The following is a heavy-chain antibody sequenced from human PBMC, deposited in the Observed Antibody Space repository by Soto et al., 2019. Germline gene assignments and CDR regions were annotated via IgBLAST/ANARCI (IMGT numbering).Heavy chain of an antibody. CDR1: GASVSRGSYY. CDR3: ATSGQYNSDWYNYYFDY. CDR2: IYYSGST. V-gene: IGHV4-61*01. J-gene: IGHJ4*02. D-gene: IGHD6-13*01. Sequence: QVQLQESGPGLVKPSETLSLTCTVSGASVSRGSYYWTWIRQPLGKGLEWIGYIYYSGSTNYNPSLKSRVTISADTSKNQFSXKVSSVTAAXTAXYYCATSGQYNSDWYNYYFDYWGQGTLVTVSS.